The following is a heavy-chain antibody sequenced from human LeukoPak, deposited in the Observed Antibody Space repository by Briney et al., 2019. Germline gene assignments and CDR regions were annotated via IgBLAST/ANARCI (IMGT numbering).Heavy chain of an antibody. CDR3: AKDFGYCSGGSCPNWFDP. D-gene: IGHD2-15*01. CDR1: GFTLSSYA. J-gene: IGHJ5*02. V-gene: IGHV3-23*01. Sequence: GGSLRLSCAASGFTLSSYAMSWVRQAPGKGLEWVSAISGSGGSTYYADSVKGRFTISRDNSKNTLYLQMNSLRAEDTAVYYCAKDFGYCSGGSCPNWFDPWGQGTLVTVSS. CDR2: ISGSGGST.